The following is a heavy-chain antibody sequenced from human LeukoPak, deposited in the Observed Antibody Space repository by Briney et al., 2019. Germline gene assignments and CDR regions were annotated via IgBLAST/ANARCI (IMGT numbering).Heavy chain of an antibody. V-gene: IGHV3-21*01. Sequence: PGGSLRLSCAASGFTFSSYSMNWVRQAPGKGLEWVSSISSSSSYIYYADSVKGRFTISRDNSKNTLYLQMNSLRAEDTAVYYCARVNYGDTYYFDYWGQGTLVTVSS. CDR1: GFTFSSYS. CDR2: ISSSSSYI. CDR3: ARVNYGDTYYFDY. D-gene: IGHD4-17*01. J-gene: IGHJ4*02.